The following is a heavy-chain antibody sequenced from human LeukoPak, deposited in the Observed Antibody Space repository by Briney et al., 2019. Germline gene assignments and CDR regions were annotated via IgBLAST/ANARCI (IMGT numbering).Heavy chain of an antibody. CDR2: INPSGGST. D-gene: IGHD6-19*01. Sequence: ASVKVSCKASGYTFTSYYMHWVRQAPGQGLEWMGLINPSGGSTSYAQKFQGRVTMTWDTSTSTVYMELSSLRSEDTAVYYCARDEIYSSGNTYYFDYWGQGTLVTVSS. CDR3: ARDEIYSSGNTYYFDY. V-gene: IGHV1-46*01. CDR1: GYTFTSYY. J-gene: IGHJ4*02.